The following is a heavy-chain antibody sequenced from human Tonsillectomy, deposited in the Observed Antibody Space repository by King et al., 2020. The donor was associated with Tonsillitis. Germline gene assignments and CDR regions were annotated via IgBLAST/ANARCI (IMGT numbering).Heavy chain of an antibody. V-gene: IGHV4-4*07. CDR2: IYTSGST. CDR3: ARGRANSYGPPHFYFDS. J-gene: IGHJ4*02. CDR1: GGSINSYY. Sequence: VQLQESGPGLVKPSETLSLTCTVSGGSINSYYWNWIRQPAGKGLEWIGRIYTSGSTNYNPSLKSRVTMSLDTSKNQFSLRLSSVTAADTAVYFCARGRANSYGPPHFYFDSWDQGTLVTVSS. D-gene: IGHD5-18*01.